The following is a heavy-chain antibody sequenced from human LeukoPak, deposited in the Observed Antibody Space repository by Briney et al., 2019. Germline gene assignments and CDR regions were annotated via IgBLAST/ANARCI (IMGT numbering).Heavy chain of an antibody. V-gene: IGHV3-23*01. CDR2: MSGSGGST. Sequence: PGGSLRLSCVASEFTFSSYAMNWVRQAPGKGLEWVSAMSGSGGSTYYADSVKGRFTISRDNSKNTLYLQMNSLRAEDTAVYYCAKAPVTTCRGAYCYPFDYWGQGTLVTVSS. CDR3: AKAPVTTCRGAYCYPFDY. D-gene: IGHD2-21*01. J-gene: IGHJ4*02. CDR1: EFTFSSYA.